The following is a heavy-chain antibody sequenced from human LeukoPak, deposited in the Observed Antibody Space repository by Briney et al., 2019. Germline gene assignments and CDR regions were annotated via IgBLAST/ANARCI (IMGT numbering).Heavy chain of an antibody. CDR1: GFTFSSYA. V-gene: IGHV3-30-3*01. Sequence: AGGSLRLSCAASGFTFSSYAMHWVRQAPGKGLEWVAVISYDGSNKYYADSVKGRFTISRDNSKNTLYLQMNSLRAEDTAVYYCARVYSLMDRAEYYFDSWGQGTLVTVSS. CDR3: ARVYSLMDRAEYYFDS. D-gene: IGHD2-21*01. CDR2: ISYDGSNK. J-gene: IGHJ4*02.